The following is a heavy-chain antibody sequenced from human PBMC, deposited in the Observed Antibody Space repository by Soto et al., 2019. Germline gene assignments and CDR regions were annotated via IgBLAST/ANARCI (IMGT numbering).Heavy chain of an antibody. CDR3: ARMGPRAARPSY. CDR2: VSSSGTTM. D-gene: IGHD6-6*01. CDR1: GFTFSDYD. V-gene: IGHV3-11*01. J-gene: IGHJ4*02. Sequence: QVQLAVSGGGLVEPGGYLRLSCAASGFTFSDYDMSWIRQSPGKGLEWVSFVSSSGTTMYFADSVKGRFTISRDNAKNSLYLQMNSLRAEDTAVYYCARMGPRAARPSYWGQGTLVTVSS.